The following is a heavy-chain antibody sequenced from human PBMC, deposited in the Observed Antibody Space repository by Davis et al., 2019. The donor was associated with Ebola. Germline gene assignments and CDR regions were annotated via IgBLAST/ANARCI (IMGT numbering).Heavy chain of an antibody. CDR2: TYYNSKWYN. CDR3: ARGWLRVGMDV. D-gene: IGHD5-18*01. J-gene: IGHJ6*04. V-gene: IGHV6-1*01. Sequence: PSETLSLTCAISGDSVSSGGWNWIRQSPSRGLEWLGRTYYNSKWYNDYAASVKSRITINPDTSKNQFSLQLNSVTPDDTAMYYCARGWLRVGMDVWGEGTTVTVSS. CDR1: GDSVSSGG.